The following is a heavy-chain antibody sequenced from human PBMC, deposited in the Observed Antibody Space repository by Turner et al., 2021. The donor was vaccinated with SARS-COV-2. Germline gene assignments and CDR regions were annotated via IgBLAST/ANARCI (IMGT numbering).Heavy chain of an antibody. Sequence: QVQLVQSAAEVKNPGASLKVYCKASGYPFTSYDINWVRQTTGQVPEGVRYMNAASGDTGNARRFQGRVTLTRDTSIITAYMEASGLSFEDTAIDYCARYDYRIRQGIDVWGQGTKVIVSS. CDR1: GYPFTSYD. CDR3: ARYDYRIRQGIDV. V-gene: IGHV1-8*01. J-gene: IGHJ3*01. CDR2: MNAASGDT. D-gene: IGHD1-1*01.